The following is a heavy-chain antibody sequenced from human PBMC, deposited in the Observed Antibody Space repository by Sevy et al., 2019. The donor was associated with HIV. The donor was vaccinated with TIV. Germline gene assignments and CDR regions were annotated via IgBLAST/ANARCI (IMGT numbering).Heavy chain of an antibody. CDR1: GYSFTSYW. V-gene: IGHV5-51*01. J-gene: IGHJ4*02. CDR3: ARLRMRELLTPSHYFDY. D-gene: IGHD1-26*01. Sequence: GESLKISCKGSGYSFTSYWIGWVRQMPGKGLEWMGIIYPGDSDTRYSPSFQGQVTISADKSISTAYLQWSSLKASDTAMYYCARLRMRELLTPSHYFDYWGQGTLVTVSS. CDR2: IYPGDSDT.